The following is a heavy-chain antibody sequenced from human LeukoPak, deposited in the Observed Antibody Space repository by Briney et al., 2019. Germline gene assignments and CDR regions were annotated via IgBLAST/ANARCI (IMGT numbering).Heavy chain of an antibody. CDR1: GFTFSAYW. V-gene: IGHV3-9*01. Sequence: GGSLRLSCAASGFTFSAYWMHWVRQAPGKGLEWVSGISWNSGSIGYADSVKGRFTISRDNAKNSLYLQMNSLRAEDTALYYCAKGRGYSTLYYYYGMDVWGQGTTVTVSS. CDR3: AKGRGYSTLYYYYGMDV. J-gene: IGHJ6*02. D-gene: IGHD5-18*01. CDR2: ISWNSGSI.